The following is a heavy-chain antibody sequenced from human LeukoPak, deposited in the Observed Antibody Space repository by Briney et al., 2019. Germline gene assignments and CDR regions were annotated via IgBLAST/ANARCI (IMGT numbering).Heavy chain of an antibody. V-gene: IGHV1-8*03. CDR2: MDPNSGNT. CDR1: GYTFTSYD. CDR3: ARVGGYYYDSSGYYSY. Sequence: ASVTVSCTASGYTFTSYDINWVRQAPGQGLEWMGWMDPNSGNTGYAQKFQGRVTITRNTSISTAYMELSSLRSEDTAVYYCARVGGYYYDSSGYYSYWGQGTLVTASS. J-gene: IGHJ4*02. D-gene: IGHD3-22*01.